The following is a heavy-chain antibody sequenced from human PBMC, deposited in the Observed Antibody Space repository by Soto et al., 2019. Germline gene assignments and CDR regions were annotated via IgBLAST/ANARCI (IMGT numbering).Heavy chain of an antibody. CDR2: ISYDGRQK. CDR1: GFTFSSYV. V-gene: IGHV3-30*04. D-gene: IGHD3-9*01. J-gene: IGHJ4*02. Sequence: HPGGSLRLSCVASGFTFSSYVMHWVRQAPGKGLEWVAVISYDGRQKHYVDSVKGRFTLSRDESDNTVYLQMNSLRPEDTAVYFCAKDVYFDSYYFDQWGQGTRVTVSS. CDR3: AKDVYFDSYYFDQ.